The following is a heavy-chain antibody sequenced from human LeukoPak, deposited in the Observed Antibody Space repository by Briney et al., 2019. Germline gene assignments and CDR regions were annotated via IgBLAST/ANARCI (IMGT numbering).Heavy chain of an antibody. V-gene: IGHV3-21*01. D-gene: IGHD1-26*01. CDR2: ISSSSSYI. CDR3: ASLGWYSGTVAWSPGIDY. CDR1: GFTFSSYS. Sequence: GGSLRLSCAASGFTFSSYSMNWVRQAPGKGLEWVSSISSSSSYIYYADSVKGRFTISRDNAKNSLYLQMNSLRAEDTAVYYCASLGWYSGTVAWSPGIDYWGQGTLVTVSS. J-gene: IGHJ4*02.